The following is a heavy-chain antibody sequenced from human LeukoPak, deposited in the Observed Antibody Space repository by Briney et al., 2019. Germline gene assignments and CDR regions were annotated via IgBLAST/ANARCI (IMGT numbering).Heavy chain of an antibody. CDR2: ISSSGSTI. J-gene: IGHJ4*02. V-gene: IGHV3-11*04. D-gene: IGHD3-3*01. CDR3: AALYDFWSGSHDY. CDR1: GFTFSDYY. Sequence: GGSLRLSCAASGFTFSDYYMSWIRQAPGKGLEWVSYISSSGSTIYYADSVKGRFTISRDNAKNSLYLQMNSLRAEDTAVYYCAALYDFWSGSHDYWGQGTLVTVSS.